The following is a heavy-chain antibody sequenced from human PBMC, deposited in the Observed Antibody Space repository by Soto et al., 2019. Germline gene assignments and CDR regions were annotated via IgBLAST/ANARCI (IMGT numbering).Heavy chain of an antibody. J-gene: IGHJ3*02. CDR1: GFTFSSYG. CDR3: ARNRPFGYDSSGYESRGAFDI. D-gene: IGHD3-22*01. CDR2: IWYDGSNK. Sequence: GGSLRLSCAASGFTFSSYGMHWVRQAPGKGLEWVAVIWYDGSNKYYADSVKGRFTISRDNSKNTLYLQMNSLRAEDTAVYYCARNRPFGYDSSGYESRGAFDIWGQGTMVTVSS. V-gene: IGHV3-33*01.